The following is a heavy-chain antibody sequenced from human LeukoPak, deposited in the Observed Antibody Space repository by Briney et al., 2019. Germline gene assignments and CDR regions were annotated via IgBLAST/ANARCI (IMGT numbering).Heavy chain of an antibody. CDR1: GFTFSSYW. J-gene: IGHJ3*02. CDR3: ANPSGTYGPGVFDI. D-gene: IGHD1-26*01. Sequence: PGGSLRLSCAASGFTFSSYWMSWVRQAPGKGLEWVANIKEDGSEKRDVDSVKGRFTISRDNAKNSLYLQMNSLRVEDTAVYYCANPSGTYGPGVFDIWGQGTMVTVSS. V-gene: IGHV3-7*01. CDR2: IKEDGSEK.